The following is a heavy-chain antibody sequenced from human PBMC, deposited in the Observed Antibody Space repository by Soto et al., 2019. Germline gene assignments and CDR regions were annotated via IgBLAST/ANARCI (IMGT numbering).Heavy chain of an antibody. Sequence: EVNLVESGGGLVQPGGSLRLSCAASGFTFSNSDMHWVRQRAGKGLEWLSGIGTVGDAYYPPSVRGRFTISRENAKNSFYLQMHGLRAEDTAVYFCARGTGAQLMYFDLWGRGTLVTVSS. CDR1: GFTFSNSD. CDR3: ARGTGAQLMYFDL. J-gene: IGHJ2*01. V-gene: IGHV3-13*01. D-gene: IGHD7-27*01. CDR2: IGTVGDA.